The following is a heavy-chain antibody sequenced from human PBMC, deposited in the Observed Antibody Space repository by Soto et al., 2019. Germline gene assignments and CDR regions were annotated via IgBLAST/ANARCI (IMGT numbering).Heavy chain of an antibody. D-gene: IGHD2-15*01. V-gene: IGHV3-30*18. J-gene: IGHJ6*02. Sequence: GGSLRLSCAASGFTFSSYGMHWVRQAPGKGLEWVAVISYDGSNKYYADSVKGRFTISRDNSKNTLYLQMNSLRAEDTAVYYCAKDRGAGYCSGGSCYYYYYGMDVWGQGTTVTVSS. CDR3: AKDRGAGYCSGGSCYYYYYGMDV. CDR1: GFTFSSYG. CDR2: ISYDGSNK.